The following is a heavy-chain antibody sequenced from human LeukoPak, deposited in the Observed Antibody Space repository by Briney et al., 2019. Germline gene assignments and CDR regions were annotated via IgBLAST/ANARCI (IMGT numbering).Heavy chain of an antibody. CDR3: ARHPGGDYYDNSGNYLDY. D-gene: IGHD3-22*01. CDR2: ISQSGNS. Sequence: SETLSLTCKVSGDSISSSTCNWSWIRQPPGKGLEWIGYISQSGNSYFTPSLQSRATISVDRSKNHFSLTLISVTAADTAVYYCARHPGGDYYDNSGNYLDYWGQGTLVTVSS. V-gene: IGHV4-30-2*01. J-gene: IGHJ4*02. CDR1: GDSISSSTCN.